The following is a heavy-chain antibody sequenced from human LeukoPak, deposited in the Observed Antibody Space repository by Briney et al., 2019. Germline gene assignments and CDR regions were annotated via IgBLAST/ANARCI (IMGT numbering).Heavy chain of an antibody. CDR3: ARHGGGSYHRNYFDY. D-gene: IGHD1-26*01. CDR1: GGSISSYY. Sequence: SETLSLTCTVSGGSISSYYWSWIRQPPGKGLEWIGYIYYSGSTNYNPSLRSRVTISVDTSKNQFSLKLSSVTAADTAVYYCARHGGGSYHRNYFDYWGQGTLVTVSS. V-gene: IGHV4-59*08. J-gene: IGHJ4*02. CDR2: IYYSGST.